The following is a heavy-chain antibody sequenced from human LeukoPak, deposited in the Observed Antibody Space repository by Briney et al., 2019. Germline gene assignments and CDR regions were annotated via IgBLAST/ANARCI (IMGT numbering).Heavy chain of an antibody. D-gene: IGHD2-2*01. CDR1: GFTVSSNY. Sequence: GGSLRLSCAASGFTVSSNYMIWLRQAPGKGLEGVSVIYSGGSTYYADSVKGRFTISRDNSKNTLYLQMNSLRAEDTAVYYCAGRVVTAADAFDIWGQGTKVTVSS. CDR2: IYSGGST. V-gene: IGHV3-66*04. J-gene: IGHJ3*02. CDR3: AGRVVTAADAFDI.